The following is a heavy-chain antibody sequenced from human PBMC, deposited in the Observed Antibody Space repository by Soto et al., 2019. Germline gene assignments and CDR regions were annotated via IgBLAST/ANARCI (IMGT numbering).Heavy chain of an antibody. Sequence: EVQLLESGGGLVQPGGSLRLSCLASGFTFSSYAMTWVRQAPGKGLEWFSLISGNGGNTYYADSDKGRFTISRDNSKSTLYLQMNSLRAEEAAVYYCARNILPYDYGTDYWGQGNLVTVSS. D-gene: IGHD3-10*01. J-gene: IGHJ4*02. CDR3: ARNILPYDYGTDY. V-gene: IGHV3-23*01. CDR2: ISGNGGNT. CDR1: GFTFSSYA.